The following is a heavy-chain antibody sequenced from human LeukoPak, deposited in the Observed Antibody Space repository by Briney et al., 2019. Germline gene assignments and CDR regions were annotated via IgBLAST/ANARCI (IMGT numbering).Heavy chain of an antibody. CDR3: AKDRVRALGYCSGGSCGYYYYGMDV. J-gene: IGHJ6*02. CDR1: GFTFSGYG. V-gene: IGHV3-30*18. Sequence: PGRSLRLSCAASGFTFSGYGMHWVRQAPGKGLEWVAVISYDGSNKYYADSVKGRFTISRDNSKNTLYLQMNSLRAEDTAVYYCAKDRVRALGYCSGGSCGYYYYGMDVWGQGTTVTVSS. D-gene: IGHD2-15*01. CDR2: ISYDGSNK.